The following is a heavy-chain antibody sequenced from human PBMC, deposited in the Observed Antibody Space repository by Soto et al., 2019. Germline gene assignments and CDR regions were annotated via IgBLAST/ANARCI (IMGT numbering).Heavy chain of an antibody. CDR1: GYTFTGYY. J-gene: IGHJ3*02. CDR3: ARAPPYGSGSYHDAFDI. CDR2: INPNSGGT. Sequence: ASVKVSCKASGYTFTGYYMHWVRQAPGQGLEWMGWINPNSGGTNYAQKFQGWVTMTRDTSISTAYMELSRLRSDDTAVYYCARAPPYGSGSYHDAFDIWGQGTMVTVSS. D-gene: IGHD3-10*01. V-gene: IGHV1-2*04.